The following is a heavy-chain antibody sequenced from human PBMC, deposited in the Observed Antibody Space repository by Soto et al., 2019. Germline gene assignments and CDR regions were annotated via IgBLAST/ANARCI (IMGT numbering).Heavy chain of an antibody. J-gene: IGHJ5*02. D-gene: IGHD2-21*01. V-gene: IGHV4-59*01. CDR1: GGSISSYY. CDR3: ARSISGDPWFDP. Sequence: PSETLSLTCTVSGGSISSYYWSWIRQPPGKGLEWIAYVFHSGSTNYNPSLKSRVTISIDTSKNRFSLSLRSASAADTAVYYCARSISGDPWFDPWGHGTLVTVSS. CDR2: VFHSGST.